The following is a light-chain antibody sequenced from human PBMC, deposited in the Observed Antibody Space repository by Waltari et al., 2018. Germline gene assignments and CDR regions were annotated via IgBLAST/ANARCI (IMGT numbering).Light chain of an antibody. J-gene: IGKJ1*01. Sequence: DIQMTQSPSSLSASVGDRVTIACGASQNIDTYLNWYQQKPVKAPSLQIDTASNSQSGVPSRVSGSGSGTDFTLTISSLQPEDFATYYCQQSYGTPRTFGQGTKVEIK. CDR2: TAS. CDR1: QNIDTY. V-gene: IGKV1-39*01. CDR3: QQSYGTPRT.